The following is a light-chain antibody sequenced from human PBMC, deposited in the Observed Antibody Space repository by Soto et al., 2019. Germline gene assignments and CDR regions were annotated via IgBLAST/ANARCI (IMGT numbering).Light chain of an antibody. CDR2: AAS. CDR3: QQYSRFPLT. Sequence: DIQMTQSPSSLSASVGDRVTITCRASQDISNYLAWFQQKPGKAPKSLIYAASSLQPGVPSNFSGSGSGTDFTLTIRSLQPEDCATYYCQQYSRFPLTFGGGTKVQI. V-gene: IGKV1-16*02. CDR1: QDISNY. J-gene: IGKJ4*01.